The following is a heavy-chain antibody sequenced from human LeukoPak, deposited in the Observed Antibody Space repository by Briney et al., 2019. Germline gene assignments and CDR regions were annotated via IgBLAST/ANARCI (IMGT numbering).Heavy chain of an antibody. V-gene: IGHV3-49*03. CDR1: GFTFGDYA. Sequence: GGSLRLSCTASGFTFGDYAMSWFRQAPGKGLEWVGFIRSKAYGGTTEYAASVKGRFTISRDDSKSIAYLQMNSLKTEDTAVYYCTRSPYGDYVRFDYWGQGTLVTVSS. D-gene: IGHD4-17*01. J-gene: IGHJ4*02. CDR2: IRSKAYGGTT. CDR3: TRSPYGDYVRFDY.